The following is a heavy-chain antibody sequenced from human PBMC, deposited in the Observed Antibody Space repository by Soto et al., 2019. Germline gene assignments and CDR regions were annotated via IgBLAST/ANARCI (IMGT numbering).Heavy chain of an antibody. J-gene: IGHJ5*02. CDR3: ARDPSGELQLSNDIDTGSLDP. Sequence: ASVKVSCKASGYTFTNYDINWVRQAPGQRLERMGWMNPNSGNTGYAQKFQGRVTMTRNTSISTAYMELSSLRSEDTAVYYCARDPSGELQLSNDIDTGSLDPWGQGTLVTVSS. CDR2: MNPNSGNT. D-gene: IGHD3-16*01. CDR1: GYTFTNYD. V-gene: IGHV1-8*01.